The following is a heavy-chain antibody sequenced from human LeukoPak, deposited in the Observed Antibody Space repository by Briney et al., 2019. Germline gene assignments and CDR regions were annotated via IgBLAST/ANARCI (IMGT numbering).Heavy chain of an antibody. CDR2: IIPISGTT. D-gene: IGHD2-15*01. V-gene: IGHV1-69*01. J-gene: IGHJ5*02. CDR1: GGTFTSYA. CDR3: ARTLRLGGNWFDP. Sequence: SVKVSCKTSGGTFTSYAITWVRQAPGQGLEWMGQIIPISGTTNYAQKFQGRVTFTADESTSTAYVELSSRRSKDTALYYCARTLRLGGNWFDPWGQGTLVTVSS.